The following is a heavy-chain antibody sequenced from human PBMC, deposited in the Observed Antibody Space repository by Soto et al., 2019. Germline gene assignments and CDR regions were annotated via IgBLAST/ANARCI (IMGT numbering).Heavy chain of an antibody. CDR3: ARDHRDYGDWMFDY. J-gene: IGHJ4*02. Sequence: TSETLSLTCTVSGGTIRSGVCYWIWIRQHPGKGLEWIGYIYYSGSTNYNPSLKSRVTISVDTSKNQFSLKLSSVTAADTAVYYCARDHRDYGDWMFDYWGQGTLVTVSS. D-gene: IGHD4-17*01. CDR1: GGTIRSGVCY. CDR2: IYYSGST. V-gene: IGHV4-61*08.